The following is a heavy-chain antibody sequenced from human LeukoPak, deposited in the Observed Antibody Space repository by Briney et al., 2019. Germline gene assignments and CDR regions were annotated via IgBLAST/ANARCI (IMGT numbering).Heavy chain of an antibody. CDR3: ARFILQGSLDAFDI. D-gene: IGHD3-10*01. V-gene: IGHV4-61*01. Sequence: SETLSLTCTVSGGSISSSSYYWSWIRQPPGKGLEWIGYIYHSGSTNYNPSLKSRVTISVDTSKNQFSLKLSSVTAADTAVYYCARFILQGSLDAFDIWGQGTMVTVSS. CDR2: IYHSGST. CDR1: GGSISSSSYY. J-gene: IGHJ3*02.